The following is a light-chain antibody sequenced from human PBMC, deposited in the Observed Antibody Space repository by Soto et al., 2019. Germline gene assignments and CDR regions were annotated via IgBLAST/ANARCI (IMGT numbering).Light chain of an antibody. J-gene: IGKJ1*01. Sequence: DIQMTQSPSSLSASVGDRVTITCQASQDITNHLHWYQQKPEKAPKLLIYDASNWEIVVPSSFSGSGFGKDFHLIINNLQHEDFATYFCQHCHILPWTFCQGTKVEIK. CDR1: QDITNH. CDR3: QHCHILPWT. CDR2: DAS. V-gene: IGKV1-33*01.